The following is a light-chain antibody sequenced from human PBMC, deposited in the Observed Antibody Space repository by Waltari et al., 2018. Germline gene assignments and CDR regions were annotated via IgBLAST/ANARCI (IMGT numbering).Light chain of an antibody. CDR2: ENN. CDR3: QSYDNNIWL. Sequence: NFMLTQSHSVSESPRKTITISCTRTSCSVAGHSLQWYQQRPGSAPTPVIYENNQRPSGVPDRFSGSIDRSSNSASLTISGLKTEDEADYYCQSYDNNIWLFGGGTKLTVL. CDR1: SCSVAGHS. V-gene: IGLV6-57*03. J-gene: IGLJ3*02.